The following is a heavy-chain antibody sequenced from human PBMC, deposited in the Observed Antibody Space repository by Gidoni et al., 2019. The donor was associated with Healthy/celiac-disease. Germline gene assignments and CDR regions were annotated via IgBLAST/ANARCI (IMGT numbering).Heavy chain of an antibody. CDR3: TRGYCSSTSCYPISFGY. CDR2: IRSKAYGGTT. J-gene: IGHJ4*02. V-gene: IGHV3-49*04. D-gene: IGHD2-2*01. CDR1: GFTFGDYA. Sequence: EVQLVEYGGGLVQPGRSLRLSCTASGFTFGDYAMSWVRQAPGKGLEWVGFIRSKAYGGTTEYAASVKGRFTISRDDSKSIAYLQMNSLKTEDTAVYYCTRGYCSSTSCYPISFGYWGQGTLVTVSS.